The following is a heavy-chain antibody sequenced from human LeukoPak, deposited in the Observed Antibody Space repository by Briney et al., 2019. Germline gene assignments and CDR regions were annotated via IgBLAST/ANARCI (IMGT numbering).Heavy chain of an antibody. J-gene: IGHJ4*02. CDR2: FDPEDGET. CDR3: ATLLSVYGSGSRYFDY. Sequence: ASVKVSCKVSGYTLTELSMHWVRQAPGKGLEWMGGFDPEDGETIYAQKFQGRVTMTEDTSTDTAYMELSSLRSEDTAVYYCATLLSVYGSGSRYFDYWGQGTLVTVSS. D-gene: IGHD3-10*01. V-gene: IGHV1-24*01. CDR1: GYTLTELS.